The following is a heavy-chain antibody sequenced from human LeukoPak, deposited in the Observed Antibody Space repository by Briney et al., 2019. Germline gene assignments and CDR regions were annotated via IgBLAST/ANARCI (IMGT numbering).Heavy chain of an antibody. CDR3: ARDGGWELPHDY. D-gene: IGHD1-26*01. Sequence: GGSLRLSCAASGFTFSSYAISWVRQAPGKGLEWVAAISGSGGSTYYADSVKGRFTISRDNSKNTLYLQMSSLRAEDTAVYYCARDGGWELPHDYWGQGTLVTVSS. CDR2: ISGSGGST. V-gene: IGHV3-23*01. CDR1: GFTFSSYA. J-gene: IGHJ4*02.